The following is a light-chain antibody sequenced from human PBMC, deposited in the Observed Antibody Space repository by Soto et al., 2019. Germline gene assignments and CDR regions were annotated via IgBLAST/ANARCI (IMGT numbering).Light chain of an antibody. CDR3: QQYYSYRPLT. V-gene: IGKV1-5*01. CDR2: AAS. Sequence: DSQMTQSPSTLSAFLGDRVTITCRASQSIGRWLAWYQQKPGKSPKLLIYAASTLQSGVPSRFSGSGSGTDFTLTISCLQSEDFATYYCQQYYSYRPLTFGGGTKVAIK. CDR1: QSIGRW. J-gene: IGKJ4*01.